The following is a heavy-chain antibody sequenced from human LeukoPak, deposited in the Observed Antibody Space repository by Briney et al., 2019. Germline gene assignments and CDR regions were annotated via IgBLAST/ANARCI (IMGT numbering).Heavy chain of an antibody. V-gene: IGHV3-7*05. CDR3: ARIGGWFGNDY. D-gene: IGHD3-10*01. CDR1: GFAFSSYW. J-gene: IGHJ4*02. Sequence: GGSLRLSCAASGFAFSSYWMSWVRQAPGKGLEWVANIRPDGSEKDCVDSVKGRFTISRDNAKNSLYLQMNSLRAEDTALYYCARIGGWFGNDYWGQGTLVTVSS. CDR2: IRPDGSEK.